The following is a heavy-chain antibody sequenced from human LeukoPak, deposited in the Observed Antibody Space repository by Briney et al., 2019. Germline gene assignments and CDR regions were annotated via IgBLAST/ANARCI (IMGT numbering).Heavy chain of an antibody. Sequence: SETLSLTCAVYGGSFSGYYWSWIRQPPGKGLEWIGEINHSGSTNYNPPLKSRVTRSVDTSKNQFSLKLSSVTAADTAVYYCARELNDVDIVATICGAFDYWGQGTLVTVSS. J-gene: IGHJ4*02. CDR2: INHSGST. CDR3: ARELNDVDIVATICGAFDY. V-gene: IGHV4-34*01. D-gene: IGHD5-12*01. CDR1: GGSFSGYY.